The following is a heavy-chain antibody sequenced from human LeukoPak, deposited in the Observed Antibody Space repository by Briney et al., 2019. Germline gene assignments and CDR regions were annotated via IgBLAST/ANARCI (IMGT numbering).Heavy chain of an antibody. CDR1: GLTFSSYS. Sequence: PGGSLRLSCVVSGLTFSSYSMRGVRQAPGKGLEWVSGISARGGDTWYLDSVKGRFTISRDNSKNTLFLQMNSLRVEDTAIYYCAKDAAGPEYWGQGTRVTVSS. D-gene: IGHD6-13*01. V-gene: IGHV3-23*01. J-gene: IGHJ4*02. CDR3: AKDAAGPEY. CDR2: ISARGGDT.